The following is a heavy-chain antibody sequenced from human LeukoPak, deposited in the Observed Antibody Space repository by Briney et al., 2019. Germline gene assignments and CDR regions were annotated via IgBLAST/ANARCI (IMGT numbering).Heavy chain of an antibody. V-gene: IGHV3-33*08. J-gene: IGHJ4*02. CDR3: ARDFEYSSGWYWSSGKDFDY. CDR2: IWYDGSNK. CDR1: GFTFSSYA. D-gene: IGHD6-19*01. Sequence: GGSLRLSCAASGFTFSSYAMSWVRQAPGEGLEWVAVIWYDGSNKYYADSVKGRFTISRDNSKNTLYLQMNSLRAEDTAVYYCARDFEYSSGWYWSSGKDFDYWGQGTLVTVSS.